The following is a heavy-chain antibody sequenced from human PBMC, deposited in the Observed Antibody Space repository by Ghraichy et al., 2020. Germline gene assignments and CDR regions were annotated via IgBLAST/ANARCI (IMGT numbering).Heavy chain of an antibody. J-gene: IGHJ5*02. D-gene: IGHD1-7*01. CDR1: GGSIRSYC. CDR2: IYYSGST. Sequence: SETLSLTCTVSGGSIRSYCLSWIRQPPGKGLEWIGYIYYSGSTNYNPSLKSRVTISVDTSKNQFSLRLSSVTAADTAVYYCARHRPYNWNYVGWFDPWGQGTLVTVSS. V-gene: IGHV4-59*08. CDR3: ARHRPYNWNYVGWFDP.